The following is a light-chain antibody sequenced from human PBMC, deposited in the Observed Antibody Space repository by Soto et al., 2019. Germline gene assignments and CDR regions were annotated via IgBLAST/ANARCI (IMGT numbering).Light chain of an antibody. CDR3: TSYTRSSTYV. V-gene: IGLV2-14*03. CDR1: SSDVGAYNY. Sequence: QSVLTQPASVSGSPEQSIAISCTGTSSDVGAYNYVSWYQHHPGKAPKLMIYDVNNRPSGVSNRFSGSKSGNTASLTISGLQAEDEADYYCTSYTRSSTYVFGTGTKVTVL. CDR2: DVN. J-gene: IGLJ1*01.